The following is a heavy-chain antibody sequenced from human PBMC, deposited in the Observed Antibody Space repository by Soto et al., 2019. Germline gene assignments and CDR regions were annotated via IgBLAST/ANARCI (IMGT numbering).Heavy chain of an antibody. D-gene: IGHD2-2*02. V-gene: IGHV1-3*01. CDR2: VTAGNGDT. CDR1: GYTFTTYA. CDR3: AREYPGFDP. Sequence: QVPLVQSGAEVRKPGASVKVSCKASGYTFTTYAIHWVRQAPGEGLEWVGWVTAGNGDTNYAQKFQGRVTLTRDISASTAYMELSSLEPEDTAVYFCAREYPGFDPWGQGTLVTVSS. J-gene: IGHJ5*02.